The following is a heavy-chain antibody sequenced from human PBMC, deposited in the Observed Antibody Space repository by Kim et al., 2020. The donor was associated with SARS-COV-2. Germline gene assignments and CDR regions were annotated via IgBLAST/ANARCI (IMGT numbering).Heavy chain of an antibody. CDR2: IKPDETER. Sequence: GGSLRLSCAASGFTFSIYWMSWVRQAPGKGLEWVAHIKPDETERYYVDSVKGRFTISRDNAKNSLYLQMNTLRGEDTAVYFCAKTYGPQSNGEFDYWGQGTLVTVSS. D-gene: IGHD2-8*01. J-gene: IGHJ4*02. CDR3: AKTYGPQSNGEFDY. V-gene: IGHV3-7*01. CDR1: GFTFSIYW.